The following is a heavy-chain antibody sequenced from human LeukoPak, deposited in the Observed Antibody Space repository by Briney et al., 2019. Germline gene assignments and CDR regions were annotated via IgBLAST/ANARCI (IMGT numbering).Heavy chain of an antibody. V-gene: IGHV4-61*02. J-gene: IGHJ4*02. CDR3: ASEIAAAFDY. Sequence: SETLSLTCTVSGGSISSGSYYWSWIRQPAGKGLEWIGRIYTSGSTNYNPSLKSRVTISVDTSKNQFSLKLSSVTAADTAVYYCASEIAAAFDYWGQGTLVTISS. D-gene: IGHD6-13*01. CDR1: GGSISSGSYY. CDR2: IYTSGST.